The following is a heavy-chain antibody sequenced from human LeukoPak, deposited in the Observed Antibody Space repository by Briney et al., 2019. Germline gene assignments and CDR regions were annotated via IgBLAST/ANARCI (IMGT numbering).Heavy chain of an antibody. CDR2: IYPGDSDT. Sequence: GESLKISCKGSGYSFTGYWIGWVRQMPGKGLEWMGIIYPGDSDTRYSPSFQGQVTISADKSISTAYLQWSSLKASDTAMYYCARGGHYDILTGYYTPIDYWGQGTLVTVSS. CDR1: GYSFTGYW. J-gene: IGHJ4*02. D-gene: IGHD3-9*01. CDR3: ARGGHYDILTGYYTPIDY. V-gene: IGHV5-51*01.